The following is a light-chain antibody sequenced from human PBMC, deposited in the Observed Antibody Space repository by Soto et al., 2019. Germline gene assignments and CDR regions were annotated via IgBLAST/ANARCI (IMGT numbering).Light chain of an antibody. V-gene: IGKV4-1*01. CDR1: QSVLYNSNNKNY. CDR3: QQYESTPPT. CDR2: WAS. Sequence: DIVMTQSPDSLAVSLGERATINCKSSQSVLYNSNNKNYLAWYQQRPGQPPNLLIYWASTRESGVPDRFSGSGSGTDFTLTITSLQAEDVAVYYCQQYESTPPTFGQGTKLEIK. J-gene: IGKJ2*01.